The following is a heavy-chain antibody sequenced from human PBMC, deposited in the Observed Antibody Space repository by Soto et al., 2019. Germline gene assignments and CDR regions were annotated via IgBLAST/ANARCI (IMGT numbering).Heavy chain of an antibody. Sequence: EVQLVESGGGLVQPGGSLRLSCAASGFTFSSYSMNWVRQAPGKGLEWVSYISSSCSTIYYADSVKGRFTISRDNAKNSLYLQMNSLRAEDTAVYYCARGVQPYGSDYWGQGTLVTVSS. CDR2: ISSSCSTI. CDR3: ARGVQPYGSDY. CDR1: GFTFSSYS. J-gene: IGHJ4*02. D-gene: IGHD3-10*01. V-gene: IGHV3-48*01.